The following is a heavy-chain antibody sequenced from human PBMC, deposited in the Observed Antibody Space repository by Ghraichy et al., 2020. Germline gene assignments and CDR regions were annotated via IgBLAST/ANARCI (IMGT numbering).Heavy chain of an antibody. J-gene: IGHJ4*02. Sequence: SETLSLTCSVSGVSISGYYWTWIRQPPGKGLEWIGYIYYTGSTNYNPSLKSRVTISLDTSKNQFSLRLSSVTAADTAVYYCAREGSGWDPFDYWGQGILVTVSS. V-gene: IGHV4-59*01. CDR3: AREGSGWDPFDY. CDR2: IYYTGST. D-gene: IGHD6-19*01. CDR1: GVSISGYY.